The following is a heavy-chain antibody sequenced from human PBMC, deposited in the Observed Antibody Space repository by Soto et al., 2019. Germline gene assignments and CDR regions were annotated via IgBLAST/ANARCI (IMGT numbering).Heavy chain of an antibody. CDR3: ARGCSGTFHV. J-gene: IGHJ4*02. D-gene: IGHD3-10*02. CDR2: TYYRGNT. Sequence: QVQLQESGPGLVKPSQTLTLTCTVSDDSITGGGYFWTWIRQLPGKGLEWLGSTYYRGNTFYNPSLSIRWTISLSPPQRRVSLRVTSVTAEATAMYFCARGCSGTFHVWGQGTLVIFSS. V-gene: IGHV4-31*02. CDR1: DDSITGGGYF.